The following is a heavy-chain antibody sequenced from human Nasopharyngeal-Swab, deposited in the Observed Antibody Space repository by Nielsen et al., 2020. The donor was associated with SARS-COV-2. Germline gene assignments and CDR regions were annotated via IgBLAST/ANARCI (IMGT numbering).Heavy chain of an antibody. CDR3: ARDSVVWQQLVRSYYYGMDV. V-gene: IGHV3-48*03. D-gene: IGHD6-13*01. CDR1: GFTFSSYE. CDR2: ISSSGSTI. J-gene: IGHJ6*02. Sequence: GESLKISCAAPGFTFSSYEMNWVRQAPGKGLEWVSYISSSGSTIYYADSVKGRFTISRDNAKNSLYLQMNSLRAEDTAVYYCARDSVVWQQLVRSYYYGMDVWGQGTTVTVSS.